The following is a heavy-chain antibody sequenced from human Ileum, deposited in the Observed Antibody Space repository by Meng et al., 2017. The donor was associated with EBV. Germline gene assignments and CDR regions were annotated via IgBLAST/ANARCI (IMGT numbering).Heavy chain of an antibody. V-gene: IGHV4-61*08. Sequence: QVQLQESGPGLVKPSEPLSPTCTVPGGSVSSGGFHWSWVRQPPGKGLEWIGQIKDSGSANYNPSLKSRVTISVDTSKSLFSLKLKSVTAADAAVYFCASYFEGRGGSGFWGQGTLVTVDS. CDR1: GGSVSSGGFH. D-gene: IGHD3-9*01. CDR3: ASYFEGRGGSGF. J-gene: IGHJ4*02. CDR2: IKDSGSA.